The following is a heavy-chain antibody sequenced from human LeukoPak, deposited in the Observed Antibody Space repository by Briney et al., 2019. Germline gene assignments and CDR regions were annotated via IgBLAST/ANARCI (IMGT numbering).Heavy chain of an antibody. CDR3: SRTEDIVIVPAALGAFDI. CDR2: ISAYNGNT. V-gene: IGHV1-18*01. CDR1: GYTFTNYG. Sequence: ASVKVSCKASGYTFTNYGISWVRQAPGQGLEWVGWISAYNGNTNYAQKLQGRVTMTTDTSTSTAYMELRSLRSDDTAVYYCSRTEDIVIVPAALGAFDIWGQGTMVTVSS. D-gene: IGHD2-2*01. J-gene: IGHJ3*02.